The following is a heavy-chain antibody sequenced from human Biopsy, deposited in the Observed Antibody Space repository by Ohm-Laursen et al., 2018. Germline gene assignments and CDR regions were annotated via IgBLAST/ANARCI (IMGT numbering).Heavy chain of an antibody. J-gene: IGHJ2*01. D-gene: IGHD6-19*01. CDR3: ARTPGKAVAGRFLDL. CDR2: IYSSGGS. V-gene: IGHV4-4*07. Sequence: PSDTLSLTCGVSAGSTNDYFWSWIRQPAGETLEWIGRIYSSGGSSYNPSLKSRISMSMDTSNNQFSLTLTSATAADTAVYYCARTPGKAVAGRFLDLWGRGTLVTVSS. CDR1: AGSTNDYF.